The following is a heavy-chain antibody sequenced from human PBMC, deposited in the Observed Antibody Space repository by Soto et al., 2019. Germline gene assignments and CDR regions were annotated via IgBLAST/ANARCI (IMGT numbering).Heavy chain of an antibody. CDR2: IYYSGST. J-gene: IGHJ6*02. CDR3: AKNPCGGSGGNCYSGGYYYYYNGMDV. D-gene: IGHD2-15*01. V-gene: IGHV4-30-2*02. CDR1: GGSISSGGYS. Sequence: SETLSLTCAVSGGSISSGGYSWSWIRQPPGKGLEWIGYIYYSGSTNYNPSLKSRVTISVDTSKNQFSLKLSSVTAADTAVYYCAKNPCGGSGGNCYSGGYYYYYNGMDVWGQGTTVTVSS.